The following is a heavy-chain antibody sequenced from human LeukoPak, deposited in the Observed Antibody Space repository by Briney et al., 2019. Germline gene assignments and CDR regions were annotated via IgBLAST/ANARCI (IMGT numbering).Heavy chain of an antibody. J-gene: IGHJ4*02. D-gene: IGHD2-2*01. Sequence: SETLSLTCTVSGGSISGTLYYWGWIRQPPGKGLEWIGEINHSGSTNYNPSLKSRVTISVDTSKNQFSLKLSSVTAADTAVYYCARGLRRGIVVPAALGYWGQGTLVTVSS. CDR2: INHSGST. CDR3: ARGLRRGIVVPAALGY. V-gene: IGHV4-39*07. CDR1: GGSISGTLYY.